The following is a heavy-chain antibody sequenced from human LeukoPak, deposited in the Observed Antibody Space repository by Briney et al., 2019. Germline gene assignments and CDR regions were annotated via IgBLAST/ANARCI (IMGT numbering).Heavy chain of an antibody. D-gene: IGHD3-22*01. J-gene: IGHJ5*02. CDR1: GFTFSNAW. CDR3: TTDPSYYYDSSGYSEVARFWFDP. CDR2: IKSKTDGGTT. V-gene: IGHV3-15*01. Sequence: GGSLRLSCAASGFTFSNAWMSWVRQAPGKGLEWVGRIKSKTDGGTTDYAAPVKGRFTISRDDSKNTLYLQMNSLKTEDTAVYYCTTDPSYYYDSSGYSEVARFWFDPWGQGTLVTVSS.